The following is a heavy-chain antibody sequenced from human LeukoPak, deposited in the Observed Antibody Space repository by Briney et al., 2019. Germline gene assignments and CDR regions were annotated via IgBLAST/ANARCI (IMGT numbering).Heavy chain of an antibody. CDR3: AKSNGYGLVDT. D-gene: IGHD3-10*01. CDR2: IYHSGST. Sequence: SETLSLTCTVSGYSISSGYYWGWIRQPPGKGLEWIGSIYHSGSTYYNPSLKSRVTISVDTSKNQFSLKLSSVTAADTAVYYCAKSNGYGLVDTWGQGTMVTVSS. V-gene: IGHV4-38-2*02. CDR1: GYSISSGYY. J-gene: IGHJ3*01.